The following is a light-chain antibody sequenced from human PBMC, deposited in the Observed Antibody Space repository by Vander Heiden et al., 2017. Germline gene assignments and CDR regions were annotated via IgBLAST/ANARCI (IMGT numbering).Light chain of an antibody. J-gene: IGLJ3*02. V-gene: IGLV1-40*01. Sequence: QSVLTQPPSVSGVPGHSVTISCTGSRSNIGAGYDVHWYQQLPGTAPKLLIYDDNNRPSGVPDRISGSKSVTSASLAITGLQAEDEADYYCQSYDGSLNSWVFGGGTKLTVL. CDR3: QSYDGSLNSWV. CDR2: DDN. CDR1: RSNIGAGYD.